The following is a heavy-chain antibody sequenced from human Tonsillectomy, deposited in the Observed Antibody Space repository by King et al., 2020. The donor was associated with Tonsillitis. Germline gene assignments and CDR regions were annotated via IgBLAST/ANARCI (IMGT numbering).Heavy chain of an antibody. CDR3: AKVPPRSRIPYYSGD. D-gene: IGHD3-16*01. CDR2: VSPSGSTT. Sequence: VQLVESGGGLVQPGGSLRLSCTASGFIFSNYAMSWVRQAPGKGLEWVAAVSPSGSTTYYADSVKGRFTLSRDNSKNTLYLQMNSLRAADTAVYYCAKVPPRSRIPYYSGDWGQGTLVTVSS. CDR1: GFIFSNYA. V-gene: IGHV3-23*04. J-gene: IGHJ4*02.